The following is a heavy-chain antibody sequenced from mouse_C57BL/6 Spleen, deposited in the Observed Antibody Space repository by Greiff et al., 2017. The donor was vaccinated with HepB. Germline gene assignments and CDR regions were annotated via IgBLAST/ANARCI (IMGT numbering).Heavy chain of an antibody. CDR2: ISNLAYSI. V-gene: IGHV5-15*04. CDR1: GFTFSDYG. Sequence: DVMLVESGGGLVQPGGSLKLSCAASGFTFSDYGMAWVRQAPRKGPEWVAFISNLAYSIYYADTVTGRFTISRENAKNTLYLEMRSLRSEDTAMYYCARRGRLTGTYDFDYWGQGTTLTVSS. CDR3: ARRGRLTGTYDFDY. D-gene: IGHD4-1*01. J-gene: IGHJ2*01.